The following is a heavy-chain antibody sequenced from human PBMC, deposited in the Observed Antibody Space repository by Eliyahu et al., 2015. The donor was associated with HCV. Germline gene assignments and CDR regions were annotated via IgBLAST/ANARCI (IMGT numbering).Heavy chain of an antibody. J-gene: IGHJ4*02. CDR3: TREYKDGCPAGY. D-gene: IGHD5-24*01. CDR2: FRYGGGT. CDR1: GGSIASSGFY. Sequence: QLQLQESGPRLVKPSETLSLTCXVSGGSIASSGFYWGWLRQPPGKGLEWIGSFRYGGGTYYHPSLKGRVTMSVDASSNHFSVMLNSVTAADTAVYYCTREYKDGCPAGYWGQGILVTVSS. V-gene: IGHV4-39*02.